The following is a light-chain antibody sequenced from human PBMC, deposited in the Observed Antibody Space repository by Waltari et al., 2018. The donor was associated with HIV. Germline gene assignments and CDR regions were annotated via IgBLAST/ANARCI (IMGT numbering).Light chain of an antibody. CDR2: TSS. Sequence: QSAPTQPPSLSAAPGPRVTTSCTGIRTTNFGTTYAVHWFQLLPGTGPRLLTPTSSHRPSGVPDRFSASKSGTSASLAITGLQAEDEAYYYCQSFDRQSALPIFGGGTKVTV. J-gene: IGLJ2*01. CDR3: QSFDRQSALPI. CDR1: RTTNFGTTYA. V-gene: IGLV1-40*01.